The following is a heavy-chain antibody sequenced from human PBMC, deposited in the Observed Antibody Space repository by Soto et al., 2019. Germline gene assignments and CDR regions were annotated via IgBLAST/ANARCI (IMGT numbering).Heavy chain of an antibody. Sequence: PSETLSLTCTVSGGSISSGGYYWSWIRQHPGKGLEWIGYIYYSGSTYYNPSLKSRVTISVDTSKNQFSLKLSSVTAADTAVYYCARRSTYYYDSSGYSTDDWGQGTRVTVSS. J-gene: IGHJ4*02. CDR1: GGSISSGGYY. V-gene: IGHV4-31*03. CDR3: ARRSTYYYDSSGYSTDD. CDR2: IYYSGST. D-gene: IGHD3-22*01.